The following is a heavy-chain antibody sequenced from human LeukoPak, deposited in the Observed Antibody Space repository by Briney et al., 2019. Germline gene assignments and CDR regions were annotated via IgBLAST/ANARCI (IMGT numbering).Heavy chain of an antibody. V-gene: IGHV3-11*01. Sequence: GGSLRLSCAVSGFTFSDYYMSWIRQAPGKGLEWVSYISSSGSTIYYADSVKGRFTISRDNAKNSLYLQMNSLRAEDTAVYYCASPSVGYGEPFDYWGQGTLVTVSS. CDR3: ASPSVGYGEPFDY. D-gene: IGHD4-17*01. J-gene: IGHJ4*02. CDR2: ISSSGSTI. CDR1: GFTFSDYY.